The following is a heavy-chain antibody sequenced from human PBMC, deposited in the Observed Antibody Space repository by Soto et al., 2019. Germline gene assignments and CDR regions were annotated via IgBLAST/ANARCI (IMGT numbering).Heavy chain of an antibody. J-gene: IGHJ4*02. CDR3: AHIVVAGLGYYFDY. D-gene: IGHD6-19*01. Sequence: QITLKESGPTLVKPTQTLTLTCTFSGFSLSSTRMAVGWIRQPPGKALEWLALIYWDDDKRYSPFLKSRLTIXXXTXXTQVVLTMSNMDPVDTARDYCAHIVVAGLGYYFDYWGQGTLVTVSS. CDR2: IYWDDDK. V-gene: IGHV2-5*02. CDR1: GFSLSSTRMA.